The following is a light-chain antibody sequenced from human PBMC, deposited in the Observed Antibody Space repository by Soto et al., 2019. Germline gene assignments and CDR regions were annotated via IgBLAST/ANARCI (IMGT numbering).Light chain of an antibody. V-gene: IGLV2-14*01. CDR3: SSYTSSIL. J-gene: IGLJ2*01. CDR2: DVS. CDR1: SSDVGGYNY. Sequence: QSPLTQPASVSGSPGQSITISCTGTSSDVGGYNYVSWYQQHPGKAPKVMIYDVSNRSSGVSNRFSGSKSGNTASLTISGLQAEDEADYYCSSYTSSILFGGGTELTVL.